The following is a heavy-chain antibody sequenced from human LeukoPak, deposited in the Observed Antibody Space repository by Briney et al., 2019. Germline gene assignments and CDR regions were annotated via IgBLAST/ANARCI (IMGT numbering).Heavy chain of an antibody. CDR2: LNWNGDNT. CDR1: GFTFHDHG. CDR3: AREEGPYFDC. V-gene: IGHV3-20*04. J-gene: IGHJ4*02. Sequence: GGSLRLSCAASGFTFHDHGMSWVRQVPGKGLEWVSALNWNGDNTGYADSVKGRFTISRDNAKKSLYLQMNSLTAEDTAYYYCAREEGPYFDCWGQGT.